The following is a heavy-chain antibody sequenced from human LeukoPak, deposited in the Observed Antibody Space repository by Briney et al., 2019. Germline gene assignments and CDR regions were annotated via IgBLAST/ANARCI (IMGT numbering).Heavy chain of an antibody. Sequence: PVGSLRLSCAASGFTFSSYAMSWVRPAPGKGLEWVSPIRGSGGITCYADSVKGRFTISRDDSKNTLYLQMNSLRAEDTAVYYCAKGNRQPRIAARPGWYYFDYWGQGTLVTVSS. CDR3: AKGNRQPRIAARPGWYYFDY. CDR2: IRGSGGIT. D-gene: IGHD6-6*01. V-gene: IGHV3-23*01. CDR1: GFTFSSYA. J-gene: IGHJ4*02.